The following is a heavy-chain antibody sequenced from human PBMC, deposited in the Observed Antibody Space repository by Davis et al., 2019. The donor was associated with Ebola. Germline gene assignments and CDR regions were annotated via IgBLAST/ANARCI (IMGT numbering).Heavy chain of an antibody. CDR2: IYYSGGT. CDR1: GGSISSSSYY. Sequence: MPSETLSLTCTVSGGSISSSSYYWGWIRQPPGKGLEWIGSIYYSGGTYYNPSLKSRVTISVDTSKNQFSLRLSSVTAADTAVYYCARLTIASAPDIVEYWSQGSLVTVSS. D-gene: IGHD6-13*01. J-gene: IGHJ4*02. CDR3: ARLTIASAPDIVEY. V-gene: IGHV4-39*01.